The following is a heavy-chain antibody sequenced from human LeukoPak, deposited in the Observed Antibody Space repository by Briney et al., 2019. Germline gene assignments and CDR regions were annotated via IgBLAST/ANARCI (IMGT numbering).Heavy chain of an antibody. D-gene: IGHD4-17*01. CDR2: IYYSGTT. CDR1: GGSISRYY. V-gene: IGHV4-59*01. CDR3: ARYGDYGFKD. Sequence: SETLSLTCTVSGGSISRYYWSWIRQPPGKGLEWIGYIYYSGTTNYNPSLKSRVTISVDTSKNQFPLKLSSVTAADTAVYYCARYGDYGFKDWGQGTLVTVSS. J-gene: IGHJ4*02.